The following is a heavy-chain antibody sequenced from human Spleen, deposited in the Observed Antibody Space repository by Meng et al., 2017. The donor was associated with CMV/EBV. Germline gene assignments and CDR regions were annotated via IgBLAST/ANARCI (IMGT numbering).Heavy chain of an antibody. V-gene: IGHV4-34*01. Sequence: GSLRLSCDVYGGSFSGYYWSWIRQPPGKGLEWIAEINHSGSTNYNPSLKSRVTISVDTSKNQFSLKLRSVTAADTAVYYCARPRYTTSSPFDYWGQGTLVTVSS. CDR1: GGSFSGYY. CDR2: INHSGST. CDR3: ARPRYTTSSPFDY. J-gene: IGHJ4*02. D-gene: IGHD6-6*01.